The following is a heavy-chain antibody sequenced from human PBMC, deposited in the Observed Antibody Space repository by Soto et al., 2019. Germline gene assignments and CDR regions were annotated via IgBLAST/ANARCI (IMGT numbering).Heavy chain of an antibody. J-gene: IGHJ6*02. D-gene: IGHD2-21*02. Sequence: QVQLQESGPGLVRPSQTLSLTCSVSGGSINTDHYHWTWIRQPPGKGLEWIGYIHYGGSFYYNPALHSRLSMSMDTSKNMFSLKLSSMTAADTAVYCCVREDDGGDRDYYGLDVWGQGTTVIVS. CDR1: GGSINTDHYH. CDR2: IHYGGSF. CDR3: VREDDGGDRDYYGLDV. V-gene: IGHV4-30-4*01.